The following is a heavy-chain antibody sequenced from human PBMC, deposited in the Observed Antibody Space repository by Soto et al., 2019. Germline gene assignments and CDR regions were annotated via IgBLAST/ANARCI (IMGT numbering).Heavy chain of an antibody. CDR1: GGSFSGYY. CDR3: ARGSTGIRAAGPINYYDYMDV. Sequence: QVQLQQWGAGLLKPSETLSLTCAVYGGSFSGYYWSWIRQPPGKGLEWIGEINHSGSTNYNPSLKSRVTISVDTSKNQFSLKLSSVTAADTAVYYCARGSTGIRAAGPINYYDYMDVWGKGTTVTVSS. V-gene: IGHV4-34*01. CDR2: INHSGST. J-gene: IGHJ6*03. D-gene: IGHD6-13*01.